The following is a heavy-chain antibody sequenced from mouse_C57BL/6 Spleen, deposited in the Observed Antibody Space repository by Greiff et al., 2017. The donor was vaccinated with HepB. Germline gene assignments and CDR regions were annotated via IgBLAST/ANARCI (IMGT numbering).Heavy chain of an antibody. CDR3: ARPFTTVVAEAMDY. J-gene: IGHJ4*01. Sequence: QVHVKQSGAELAKPGASVKLSCKASGYTFTSYWMHWVKQRPGQGLEWIGYINPSSGYTKYNQKFKDKATLTADKSSSTAYMQLSSLTYEDSAVYYCARPFTTVVAEAMDYWGQGTSVTVSS. CDR1: GYTFTSYW. CDR2: INPSSGYT. D-gene: IGHD1-1*01. V-gene: IGHV1-7*01.